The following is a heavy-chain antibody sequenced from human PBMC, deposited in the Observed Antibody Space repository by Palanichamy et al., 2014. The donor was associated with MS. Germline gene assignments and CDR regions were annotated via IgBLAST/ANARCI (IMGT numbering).Heavy chain of an antibody. D-gene: IGHD6-19*01. Sequence: ETLSLTCTVSGGSVSSGSYYWSWIRQPPGKGLEWIGYIYYSGSTNYNPSLKSRVTISVDTSKNQFSLKLSSVTAADTAVYYCARETVAGTGVLDYWGQGTLVTVSS. CDR1: GGSVSSGSYY. V-gene: IGHV4-61*01. CDR3: ARETVAGTGVLDY. J-gene: IGHJ4*02. CDR2: IYYSGST.